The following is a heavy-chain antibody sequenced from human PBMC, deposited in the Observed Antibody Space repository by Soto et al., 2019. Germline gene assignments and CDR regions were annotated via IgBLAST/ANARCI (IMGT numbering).Heavy chain of an antibody. J-gene: IGHJ4*02. CDR1: GGSFSGYY. CDR3: APQVVPTATKKP. D-gene: IGHD2-2*01. V-gene: IGHV4-34*12. Sequence: SETLSLTCAVYGGSFSGYYWSWIRQPPGKGLEWIGEIIHTGSTNYNPSLKSRVTISIDTSKKQFSLKLSSVTAADTAVYYCAPQVVPTATKKPWGQGNLVTVSS. CDR2: IIHTGST.